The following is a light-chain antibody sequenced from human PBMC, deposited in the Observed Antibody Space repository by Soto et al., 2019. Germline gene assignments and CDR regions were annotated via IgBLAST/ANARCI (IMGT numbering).Light chain of an antibody. CDR1: QSSSSG. CDR2: AAF. V-gene: IGKV1-5*01. CDR3: QQYNSYWT. Sequence: DIQMTQSPSTLSASVGDRVTITCLASQSSSSGLGWQQQKAEKASKLLIYAAFSLESGVPSRFSGSGSATEFTLTISSLQPDDSATYYCQQYNSYWTFGQGTKVDIK. J-gene: IGKJ1*01.